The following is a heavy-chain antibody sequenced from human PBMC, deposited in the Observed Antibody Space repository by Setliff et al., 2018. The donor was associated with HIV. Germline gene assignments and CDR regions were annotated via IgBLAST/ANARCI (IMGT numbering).Heavy chain of an antibody. J-gene: IGHJ3*01. V-gene: IGHV5-51*03. CDR1: GYSFTTYW. CDR3: ARRPYYDAWSGHQAFDV. CDR2: IYPYDSDT. D-gene: IGHD3-3*01. Sequence: GESLKISCKGSGYSFTTYWIGWVRQMPGKGLEWMGIIYPYDSDTRYNPSFQGHVTISADKSISTAYVQWSGLKASDTAIYYCARRPYYDAWSGHQAFDVWGQGTMVTVSS.